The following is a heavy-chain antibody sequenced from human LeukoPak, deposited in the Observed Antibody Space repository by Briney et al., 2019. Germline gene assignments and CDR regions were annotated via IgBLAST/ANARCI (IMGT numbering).Heavy chain of an antibody. CDR1: GYTFTVYY. V-gene: IGHV1-2*02. CDR3: STEDKYCSSPSCNDY. Sequence: ASVKVSCKASGYTFTVYYMHWVRQAPGQGLEWMGYINPHSGDTIYAPNFQGRVTTTRDTSISTVYMELSNLRSDDTAVYYCSTEDKYCSSPSCNDYWGQGTLVTVSS. J-gene: IGHJ4*02. D-gene: IGHD2-2*01. CDR2: INPHSGDT.